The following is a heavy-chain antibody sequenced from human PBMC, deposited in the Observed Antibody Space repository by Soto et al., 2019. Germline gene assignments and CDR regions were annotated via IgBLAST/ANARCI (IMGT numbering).Heavy chain of an antibody. J-gene: IGHJ4*02. CDR2: INHSGFT. V-gene: IGHV4-34*01. D-gene: IGHD1-26*01. CDR3: ARAAVKLGATLFDS. CDR1: GGSLRGHY. Sequence: SETLSLTCAVSGGSLRGHYWSWIRQSPEKGLEWIGEINHSGFTNYNPTLKSRVTISRDASKNQFSLRLSSMTAADSAVYFCARAAVKLGATLFDSWGQGTLLTVSS.